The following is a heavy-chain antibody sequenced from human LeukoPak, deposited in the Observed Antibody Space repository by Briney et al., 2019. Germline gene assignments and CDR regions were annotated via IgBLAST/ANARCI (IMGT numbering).Heavy chain of an antibody. D-gene: IGHD3-22*01. Sequence: GGSLRLSCAASGFTFGSYAMSWVRQAPGEGLEWVSAISGSGGSTYYADSVKGRFTISRDNSKNTLYLQMNSLRAEDTAVYYCAKDINYDIPFDYWGQGTLVTVSS. CDR2: ISGSGGST. V-gene: IGHV3-23*01. CDR1: GFTFGSYA. J-gene: IGHJ4*02. CDR3: AKDINYDIPFDY.